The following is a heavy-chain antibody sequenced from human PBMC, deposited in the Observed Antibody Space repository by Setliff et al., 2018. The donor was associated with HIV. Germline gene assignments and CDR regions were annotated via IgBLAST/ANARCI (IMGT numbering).Heavy chain of an antibody. J-gene: IGHJ3*02. CDR3: AREHCSGGSCNGFDI. V-gene: IGHV4-4*09. CDR2: IYISGTT. D-gene: IGHD2-15*01. CDR1: GGSISTPY. Sequence: KASETLSLTCTVSGGSISTPYWNWIRQPPGKGLEWIAYIYISGTTNYNPSLKSRVTISLDTSRNQFSLKLGSVTAAGTAMYYCAREHCSGGSCNGFDIWGQGTMVTVSS.